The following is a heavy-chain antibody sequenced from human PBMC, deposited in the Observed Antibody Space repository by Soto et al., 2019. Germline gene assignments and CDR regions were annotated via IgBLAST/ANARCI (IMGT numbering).Heavy chain of an antibody. J-gene: IGHJ6*02. CDR1: GFTFSSYG. Sequence: QVQLVESGGGVVQPGRSLRLSCAASGFTFSSYGMHWVRQAPGKGLECVAVIWYDGTNKYYADSVKGRFTISRDNSKXXXXXXXXXXXXXXXXXXXXXXXRXXXXXXXXYYGMDVWGQGTTVTVSS. CDR3: XXXRXXXXXXXXYYGMDV. CDR2: IWYDGTNK. V-gene: IGHV3-33*01.